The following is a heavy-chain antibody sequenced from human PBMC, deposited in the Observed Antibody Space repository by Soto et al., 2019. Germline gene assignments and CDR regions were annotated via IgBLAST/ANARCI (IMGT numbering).Heavy chain of an antibody. CDR2: LTASGDST. J-gene: IGHJ3*02. D-gene: IGHD4-17*01. CDR3: AHPRGYGVFDAYDI. V-gene: IGHV3-23*01. CDR1: GFTFSTCA. Sequence: GGSLRLSCAASGFTFSTCAMNWVRQAPGKGLEWVSALTASGDSTYYADSVKGRFTISRDNSMNALYLQMNSLRIEDTAVYYCAHPRGYGVFDAYDIWGQGTMVTVSS.